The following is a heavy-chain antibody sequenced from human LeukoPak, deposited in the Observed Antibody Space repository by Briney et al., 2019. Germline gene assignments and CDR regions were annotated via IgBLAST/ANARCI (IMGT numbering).Heavy chain of an antibody. J-gene: IGHJ4*02. Sequence: ASVKVSCKASGYTFTSYDINWVRQATGQGLEWMGWMNPNSGNTGYAQEFQGRVTITRNTSIGTAYMELSSLRSEDTAVYYCARGPRYDILTGDFDYWGQGTLVTVSS. CDR2: MNPNSGNT. CDR3: ARGPRYDILTGDFDY. D-gene: IGHD3-9*01. CDR1: GYTFTSYD. V-gene: IGHV1-8*03.